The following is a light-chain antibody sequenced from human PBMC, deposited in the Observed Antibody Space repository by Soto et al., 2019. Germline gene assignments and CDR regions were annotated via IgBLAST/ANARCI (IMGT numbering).Light chain of an antibody. CDR2: EVS. CDR3: SSYTRISRWV. CDR1: SSDVGGYNY. Sequence: QSALTQPASVSGSPGQSITISCTGTSSDVGGYNYVSWYQQHPGKAPKLMIYEVSHRPSGVSNRFSGSKSGNTASLTISGLQAEDEADYYCSSYTRISRWVFGGGTKVTVL. V-gene: IGLV2-14*01. J-gene: IGLJ3*02.